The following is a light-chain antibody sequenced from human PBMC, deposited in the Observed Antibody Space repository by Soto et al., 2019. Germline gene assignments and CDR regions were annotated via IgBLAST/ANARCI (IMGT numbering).Light chain of an antibody. Sequence: EIVLTQSPATLSLSPGERATLSCRASQSVSSYLAWYQQKPGQAPRLLIYDASNRATGIPARFSGSGSGTDFNLTISSLEPEDFAVYHCQQRSNWPRTFGQGTKMEIK. CDR1: QSVSSY. CDR2: DAS. V-gene: IGKV3-11*01. J-gene: IGKJ2*01. CDR3: QQRSNWPRT.